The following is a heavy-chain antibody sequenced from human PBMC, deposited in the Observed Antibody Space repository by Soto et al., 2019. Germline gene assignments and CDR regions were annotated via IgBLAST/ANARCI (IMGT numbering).Heavy chain of an antibody. J-gene: IGHJ6*02. CDR2: INAGNGNT. Sequence: GASVKVSCKASGYTFTSYAMHWVRQAPGQRLEWMGWINAGNGNTKYSQKFQGRVTITRDTSASTAYMELSSLRSEDTAVYYCAKDGYSYGYRPYYYYGMDVWGQGTTVTAP. V-gene: IGHV1-3*01. D-gene: IGHD5-18*01. CDR1: GYTFTSYA. CDR3: AKDGYSYGYRPYYYYGMDV.